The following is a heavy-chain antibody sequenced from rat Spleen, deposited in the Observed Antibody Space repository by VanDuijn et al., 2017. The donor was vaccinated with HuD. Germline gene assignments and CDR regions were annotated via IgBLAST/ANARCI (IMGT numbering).Heavy chain of an antibody. D-gene: IGHD1-4*01. V-gene: IGHV5-31*01. Sequence: EVQLVEPGGGLVQPGGSLKLSCVASGITFTNYWMTWIRQAPGKGLEWIASITNPGDSTYYLDSVKGRFTISRNNAKSTLYLQMSSLRSEDTATYYCSPLPGRNLAYWGQGVVVTVSS. CDR3: SPLPGRNLAY. J-gene: IGHJ2*01. CDR1: GITFTNYW. CDR2: ITNPGDST.